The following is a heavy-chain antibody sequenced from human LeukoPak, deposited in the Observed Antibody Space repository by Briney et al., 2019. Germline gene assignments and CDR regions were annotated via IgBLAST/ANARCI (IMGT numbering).Heavy chain of an antibody. D-gene: IGHD3-16*01. CDR2: IYYSGSA. CDR3: ARRLDGGFDY. V-gene: IGHV4-39*01. Sequence: GWIRQPPGKGLEWIGNIYYSGSAYYNPSLKSRVTISVDTSKNQFSLKLSSVTAADTAVYYCARRLDGGFDYWGQGTLVTVSS. J-gene: IGHJ4*02.